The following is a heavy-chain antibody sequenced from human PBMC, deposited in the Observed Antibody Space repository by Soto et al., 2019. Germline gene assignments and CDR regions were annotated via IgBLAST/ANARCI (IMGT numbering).Heavy chain of an antibody. D-gene: IGHD3-3*01. CDR1: GGSFSGHY. CDR3: ARAGTYYDFSSGYSRNNPQYDY. J-gene: IGHJ4*02. V-gene: IGHV4-34*01. CDR2: IDHSGST. Sequence: WETLSLTCAVYGGSFSGHYWSWILQPPGKGLEWIGEIDHSGSTNYNPSLKSRVTISVDTSKNQFSLNLNSVTAADTAIYYCARAGTYYDFSSGYSRNNPQYDYWGQGTLVTVSS.